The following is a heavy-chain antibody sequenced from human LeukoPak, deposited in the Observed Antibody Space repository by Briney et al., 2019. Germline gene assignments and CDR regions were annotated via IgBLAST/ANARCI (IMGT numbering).Heavy chain of an antibody. J-gene: IGHJ4*02. CDR1: GYTFTSYY. CDR3: ARVVVPAAAFDY. Sequence: ASVKVSCKASGYTFTSYYMHWVRQAPGQGLEWMGIINPSGGSTSYAQKFQGRVTMTRDTSTSTVYMELCRLRSDDTAVYYCARVVVPAAAFDYWGQGTLVTVSS. V-gene: IGHV1-46*01. CDR2: INPSGGST. D-gene: IGHD2-2*01.